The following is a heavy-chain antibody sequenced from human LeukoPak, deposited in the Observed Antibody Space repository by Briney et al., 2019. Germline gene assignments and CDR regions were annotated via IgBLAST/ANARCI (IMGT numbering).Heavy chain of an antibody. CDR2: IYTSGST. CDR3: AREAGSHDAFDI. D-gene: IGHD6-19*01. J-gene: IGHJ3*02. V-gene: IGHV4-61*02. Sequence: SETLSLTCTVSGGSISSGSYYWSWIRQPAGKGLEWIGRIYTSGSTNYNPSLKSRVTISVDTSKNQFSLKLSSVTAADTAVYYCAREAGSHDAFDIWGQGTMDTVSS. CDR1: GGSISSGSYY.